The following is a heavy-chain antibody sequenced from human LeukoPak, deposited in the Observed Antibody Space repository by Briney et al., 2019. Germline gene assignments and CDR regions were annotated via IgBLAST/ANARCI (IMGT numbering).Heavy chain of an antibody. D-gene: IGHD2-15*01. CDR1: GGSFSGYY. Sequence: PSETLSLTCAVYGGSFSGYYWSWIRQPPGKGLEWIGEINHSGSTNYNPSLKSRVNISVDTSKNQFSLKLSSVTAADTAVYYCARGPWAFSDCSGGSCYSYYYGMDVWGQGTTVTVSS. J-gene: IGHJ6*02. CDR3: ARGPWAFSDCSGGSCYSYYYGMDV. CDR2: INHSGST. V-gene: IGHV4-34*01.